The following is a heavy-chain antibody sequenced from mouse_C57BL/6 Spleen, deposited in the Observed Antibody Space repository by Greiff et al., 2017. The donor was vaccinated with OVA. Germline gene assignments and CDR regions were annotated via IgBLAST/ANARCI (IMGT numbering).Heavy chain of an antibody. V-gene: IGHV5-16*01. CDR3: AREGLRRPFDY. J-gene: IGHJ2*01. CDR2: INYDGSST. CDR1: GFTFSDYY. D-gene: IGHD2-4*01. Sequence: EVKLVESEGGLVQPGSSMKLSCTASGFTFSDYYMAWVRQVPEKGLEWVANINYDGSSTYYLDSLKSRFIISRDNAKNILYLQMSSLKSEDTATYYCAREGLRRPFDYWGQGTTLTVSS.